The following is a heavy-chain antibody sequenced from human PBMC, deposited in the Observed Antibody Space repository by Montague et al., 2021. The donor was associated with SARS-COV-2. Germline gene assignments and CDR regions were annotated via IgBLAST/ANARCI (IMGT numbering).Heavy chain of an antibody. CDR2: INHSGST. CDR3: ARGRTVTTFYYYYGMDV. Sequence: SETLSLTCAVYGGSFSGYYWSWIRQPPGKGLKWIGEINHSGSTNYNPSLKSRVTISVDTSKNQFSLKLSSVTAADTAVYYCARGRTVTTFYYYYGMDVWGQGTTVTVSS. D-gene: IGHD4-17*01. J-gene: IGHJ6*02. V-gene: IGHV4-34*01. CDR1: GGSFSGYY.